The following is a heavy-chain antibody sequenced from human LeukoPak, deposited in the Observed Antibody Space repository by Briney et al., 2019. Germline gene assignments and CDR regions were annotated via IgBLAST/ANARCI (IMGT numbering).Heavy chain of an antibody. J-gene: IGHJ4*02. Sequence: SETLSLACAVSGVSFNDYYWSWVRQTPGKGLEWIGDINHSGYTNDSPSLKSRVTLSIDTSRKQFSLNVRSVTVADTGIYYCTRMTTGHDYWGQGTLVTVSS. CDR1: GVSFNDYY. CDR2: INHSGYT. CDR3: TRMTTGHDY. V-gene: IGHV4-34*01. D-gene: IGHD4-17*01.